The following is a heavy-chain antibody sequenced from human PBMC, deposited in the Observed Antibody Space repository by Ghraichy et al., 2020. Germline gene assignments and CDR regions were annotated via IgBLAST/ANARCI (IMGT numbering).Heavy chain of an antibody. D-gene: IGHD6-19*01. CDR2: ISAYNGNT. J-gene: IGHJ4*02. CDR1: GYTFTSYG. Sequence: ASVKVSCKASGYTFTSYGISWVRQAPGQGLEWMGWISAYNGNTNYAQKLQGRVTMTTDTSTSTASMELRSLRSDDTAVYYCARKKYSSGWFDYWGQGTLVTVSS. CDR3: ARKKYSSGWFDY. V-gene: IGHV1-18*01.